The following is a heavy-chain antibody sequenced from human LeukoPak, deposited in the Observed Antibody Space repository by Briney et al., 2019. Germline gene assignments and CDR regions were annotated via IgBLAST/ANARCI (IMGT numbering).Heavy chain of an antibody. CDR1: GGSISSYY. CDR2: IYTSGST. J-gene: IGHJ4*02. D-gene: IGHD3-3*01. CDR3: ARAPDFWSGYTFDY. V-gene: IGHV4-4*07. Sequence: SETLSLTCTVSGGSISSYYWSWIRQPAGKGLEWIGRIYTSGSTNYDPSLKSRVTMSVDTSKNQFSLKLSSVTAADTAVYYCARAPDFWSGYTFDYWGQGTLVTVSS.